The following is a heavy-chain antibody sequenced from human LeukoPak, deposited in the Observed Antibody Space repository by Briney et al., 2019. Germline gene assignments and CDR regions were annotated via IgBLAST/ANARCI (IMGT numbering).Heavy chain of an antibody. J-gene: IGHJ6*03. CDR3: ARDRLLEDREYNYYYYMDV. Sequence: PGGSLRLSCAASGFTFSSYGMSWVRQAPGKGLEWVSAISSTGGTTYYADSVKGRFTISRDNAKNSLYLQMNSLRAEDTAVYYCARDRLLEDREYNYYYYMDVWGKGTTVTVSS. CDR2: ISSTGGTT. D-gene: IGHD3-3*01. CDR1: GFTFSSYG. V-gene: IGHV3-21*01.